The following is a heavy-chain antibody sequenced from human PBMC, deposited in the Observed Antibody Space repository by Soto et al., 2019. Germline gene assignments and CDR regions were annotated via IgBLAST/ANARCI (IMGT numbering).Heavy chain of an antibody. CDR3: ATSAGAPGNY. CDR2: IKGDGSLK. J-gene: IGHJ4*02. D-gene: IGHD1-26*01. Sequence: GSLRLSCEAAGFPFSGDWMSWVRQAPGKGLEWVANIKGDGSLKFYVDSVKGRFTISRDNAKNSLYLQMNSLRVEDTGVYYCATSAGAPGNYWGQGTLVTVSS. CDR1: GFPFSGDW. V-gene: IGHV3-7*01.